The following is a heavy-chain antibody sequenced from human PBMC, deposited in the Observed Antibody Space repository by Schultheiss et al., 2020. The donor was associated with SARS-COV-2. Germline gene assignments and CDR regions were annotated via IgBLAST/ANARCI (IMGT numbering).Heavy chain of an antibody. CDR3: ARVGIAAAGPYYYYYGMDV. V-gene: IGHV4-34*01. CDR2: INHSGST. J-gene: IGHJ6*02. D-gene: IGHD6-13*01. CDR1: GGSISSYY. Sequence: SQTLSLTCTVSGGSISSYYWSWIRQPPGKGLEWIGEINHSGSTNYNPSLKSRVTISVDTSKNQFSLKLSSVTAADTAVYYCARVGIAAAGPYYYYYGMDVWGQGTTVTVSS.